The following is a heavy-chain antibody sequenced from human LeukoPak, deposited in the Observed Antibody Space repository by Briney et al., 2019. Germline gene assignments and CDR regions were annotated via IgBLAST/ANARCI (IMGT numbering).Heavy chain of an antibody. J-gene: IGHJ4*02. CDR2: ISDSGDNT. D-gene: IGHD3-10*01. CDR1: GFTFSNCA. V-gene: IGHV3-23*01. Sequence: GGSLRLSCAASGFTFSNCAMTWVRQAPGKWLEWVSGISDSGDNTYYADSVKGRFTISRDNSKNTLYLQMNSLRVEDTAVYYCAKDFSGVSRLLWGYFDYWGQGTLVTVSS. CDR3: AKDFSGVSRLLWGYFDY.